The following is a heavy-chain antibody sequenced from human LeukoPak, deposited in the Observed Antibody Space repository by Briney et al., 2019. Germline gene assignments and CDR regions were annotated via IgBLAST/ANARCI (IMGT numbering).Heavy chain of an antibody. J-gene: IGHJ4*02. V-gene: IGHV1-2*02. Sequence: SSVKVSCKASGGTFSSYAISWVRQAPGQGLEWMGWINPNSGATNYAQKFQGRVTMTRDTSISTAYMELSRLRSDDTAVYYCARGGGSYDYWGQGTLVTVSS. D-gene: IGHD1-26*01. CDR3: ARGGGSYDY. CDR1: GGTFSSYA. CDR2: INPNSGAT.